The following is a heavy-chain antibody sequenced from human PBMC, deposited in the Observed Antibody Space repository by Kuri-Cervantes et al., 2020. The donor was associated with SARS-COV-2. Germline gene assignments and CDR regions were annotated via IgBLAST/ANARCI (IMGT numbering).Heavy chain of an antibody. CDR2: VSYDGSNK. V-gene: IGHV3-30*18. D-gene: IGHD4-23*01. J-gene: IGHJ6*03. CDR1: GFTFSSYG. CDR3: AKGIHGGKNYYYYMDV. Sequence: GGSLRLSCAASGFTFSSYGMHWVRQAPGKGLEWVAVVSYDGSNKYYADSVKGRFTISRDNSKNTLYQQMNSLRAEDTAVYYCAKGIHGGKNYYYYMDVWGKGTTVTVSS.